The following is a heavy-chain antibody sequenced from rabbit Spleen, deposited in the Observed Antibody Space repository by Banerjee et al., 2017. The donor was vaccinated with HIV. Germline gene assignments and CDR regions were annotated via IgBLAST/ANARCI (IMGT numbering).Heavy chain of an antibody. CDR1: GFSFSSSYW. V-gene: IGHV1S40*01. CDR3: ARDTGSSFSSYGMDL. J-gene: IGHJ6*01. D-gene: IGHD8-1*01. Sequence: QSLEESGGDLVKPGASLTITCTASGFSFSSSYWLCWVRQAPGKGLDWIACIYAGSSGSTYYASWAKGRFTISKTSSTTVTLQMTSLTAADTATYFCARDTGSSFSSYGMDLWGQGTLVTVS. CDR2: IYAGSSGST.